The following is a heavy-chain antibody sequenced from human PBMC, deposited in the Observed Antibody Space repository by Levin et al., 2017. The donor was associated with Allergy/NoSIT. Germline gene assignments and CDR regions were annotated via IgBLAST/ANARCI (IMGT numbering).Heavy chain of an antibody. CDR2: IWYDGSNK. CDR1: GFTFSSYG. J-gene: IGHJ4*02. Sequence: QPGGSLRLSCAASGFTFSSYGMHWVRQAPGKGLEWVAVIWYDGSNKYYADSVKGRFTISRDNSKNTLYLQMNSLRAEDTAVYYCASALLWFGELLSHGGYWGQGTLVTVSS. CDR3: ASALLWFGELLSHGGY. V-gene: IGHV3-33*01. D-gene: IGHD3-10*01.